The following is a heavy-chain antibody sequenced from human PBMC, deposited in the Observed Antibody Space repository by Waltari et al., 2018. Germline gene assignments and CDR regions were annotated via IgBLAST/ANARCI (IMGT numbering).Heavy chain of an antibody. CDR1: GGSFSGYY. Sequence: QVQLQQWGAGLLKPSETLSLTCAVYGGSFSGYYWSWIRQPPGKGLEWIGEIKHSGNTDYNPSRKSRVTISVDTTKIQFSLKLRSVTAADTAVYYCARFEVDYSDYYDYWGQGTLVTVSS. V-gene: IGHV4-34*01. J-gene: IGHJ4*02. CDR2: IKHSGNT. D-gene: IGHD4-4*01. CDR3: ARFEVDYSDYYDY.